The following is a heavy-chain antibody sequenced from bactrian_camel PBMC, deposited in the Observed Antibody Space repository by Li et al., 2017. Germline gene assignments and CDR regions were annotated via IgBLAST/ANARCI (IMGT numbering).Heavy chain of an antibody. J-gene: IGHJ6*01. CDR2: IDSDGST. D-gene: IGHD7*01. V-gene: IGHV3S53*01. CDR1: GYTYSSYL. CDR3: VADWTGLAADVEYCGGAPSEKANLGY. Sequence: QVQLVESGGGSMQAGGSLRLSCAASGYTYSSYLMGWFRLAPGKEREGVAAIDSDGSTSYADSVKGRFVITQDAATNTVWLQMNDLKPEDTAVYFCVADWTGLAADVEYCGGAPSEKANLGYWCQGTQVTVS.